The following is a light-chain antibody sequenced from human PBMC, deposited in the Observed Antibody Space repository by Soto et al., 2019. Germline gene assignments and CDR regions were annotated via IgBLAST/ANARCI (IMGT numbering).Light chain of an antibody. CDR1: QSVSSN. Sequence: EIVMTQSPATLSVSPGERATLSCRARQSVSSNLAWYQQKPGQAPRLLIYGESTRATGIPARFSGSGSGTEFTLTSSSRQSEDVAVYYCQQYNNWPWTFGQGTKVEIK. CDR2: GES. V-gene: IGKV3-15*01. CDR3: QQYNNWPWT. J-gene: IGKJ1*01.